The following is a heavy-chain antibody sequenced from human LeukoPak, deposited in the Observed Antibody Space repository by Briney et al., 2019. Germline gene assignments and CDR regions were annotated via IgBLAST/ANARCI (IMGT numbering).Heavy chain of an antibody. Sequence: GGSLRLSCAASGFTFSNYWMHWVRQAPGKGLVWVSRINSDGSSTSYADSVKGRFTISRDDAKNTLYLQMNSLRAEDTAVYYCARDPIVGATPDYWGQGTLVTVSS. J-gene: IGHJ4*02. D-gene: IGHD1-26*01. CDR3: ARDPIVGATPDY. CDR2: INSDGSST. CDR1: GFTFSNYW. V-gene: IGHV3-74*01.